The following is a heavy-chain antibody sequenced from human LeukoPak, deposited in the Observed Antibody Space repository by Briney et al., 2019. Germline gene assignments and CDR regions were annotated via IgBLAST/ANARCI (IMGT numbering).Heavy chain of an antibody. J-gene: IGHJ4*02. CDR3: AAVMESYYDSSGYYSSFDY. Sequence: GTSVKVSCTASGFTFTSSAMQWVRQARGQRLEWIGWIVVGSGNTNYAQKFQERVTITRDMSTSTAYMELSSLRSEDTAVYYCAAVMESYYDSSGYYSSFDYWGQGTLVTASS. V-gene: IGHV1-58*02. D-gene: IGHD3-22*01. CDR1: GFTFTSSA. CDR2: IVVGSGNT.